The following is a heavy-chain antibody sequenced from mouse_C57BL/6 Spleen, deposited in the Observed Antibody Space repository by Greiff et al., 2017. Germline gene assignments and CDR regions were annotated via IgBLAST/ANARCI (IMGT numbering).Heavy chain of an antibody. J-gene: IGHJ3*01. CDR2: IHPSDSAT. Sequence: QVQLQQPGAELVKPGASVKVSCKASGYTFTSYWMHWVKQRPGQGLEWSGRIHPSDSATNYNQNFKGKATLTVDKSSSTAYMQLSSLTSEDSAVYYCAIDEYDGFAYWGQGTLVTVSA. CDR1: GYTFTSYW. V-gene: IGHV1-74*01. CDR3: AIDEYDGFAY. D-gene: IGHD2-4*01.